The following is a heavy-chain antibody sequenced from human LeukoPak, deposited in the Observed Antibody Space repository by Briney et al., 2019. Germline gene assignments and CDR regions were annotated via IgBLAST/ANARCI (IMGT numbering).Heavy chain of an antibody. D-gene: IGHD6-19*01. CDR3: VKDRRQWLAYDAFDI. V-gene: IGHV3-23*01. CDR2: ISGSGGST. J-gene: IGHJ3*02. Sequence: GGSLRLSCAASGFTFSSYGMSWVRQAPGKGLEWVSAISGSGGSTYYADSVKGRFTISRDNSKNTLYLQMNSLRAEDTAVYYCVKDRRQWLAYDAFDIWGQGTMVTVSS. CDR1: GFTFSSYG.